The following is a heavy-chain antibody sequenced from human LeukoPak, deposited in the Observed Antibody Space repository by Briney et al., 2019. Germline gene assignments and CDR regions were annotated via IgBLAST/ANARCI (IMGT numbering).Heavy chain of an antibody. J-gene: IGHJ4*02. Sequence: SETLSLTCTLSGGSLATTIYYWGWIRQPPRKGLEWIGSIYYSGSTYYNPSLKSRVTISVDTSKNQFSLKLSSVTAADTAVYYCASPKTDFWSGYYFDYWGQGTLVTVSS. CDR1: GGSLATTIYY. D-gene: IGHD3-3*01. CDR2: IYYSGST. V-gene: IGHV4-39*01. CDR3: ASPKTDFWSGYYFDY.